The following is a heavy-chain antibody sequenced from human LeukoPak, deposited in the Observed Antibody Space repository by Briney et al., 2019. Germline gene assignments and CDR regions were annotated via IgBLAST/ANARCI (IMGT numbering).Heavy chain of an antibody. Sequence: GGSLRLSCAASGFTFSRFGMYWVRQAPGKGLEWVALIRYDGSDKYYADSVRGRFTISRDNSKNTFYLQMDSLRTDDTAVYYCARQYSSEFDYWGQGTLVTVSS. D-gene: IGHD6-19*01. CDR1: GFTFSRFG. CDR2: IRYDGSDK. CDR3: ARQYSSEFDY. V-gene: IGHV3-33*07. J-gene: IGHJ4*02.